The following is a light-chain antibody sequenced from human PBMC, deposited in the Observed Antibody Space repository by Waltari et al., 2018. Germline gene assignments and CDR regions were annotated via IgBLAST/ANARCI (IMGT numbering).Light chain of an antibody. Sequence: EIVLTQSPGTLSLSPGERATLSCRASQSISRYLAWYQQKPGQAPRLLIYAASSRATGIPDRFRGSGSGTDFSLTISRLVPVEFAVYYGQNHERRPAMVGQGTKVELK. CDR1: QSISRY. CDR2: AAS. V-gene: IGKV3-20*01. CDR3: QNHERRPAM. J-gene: IGKJ1*01.